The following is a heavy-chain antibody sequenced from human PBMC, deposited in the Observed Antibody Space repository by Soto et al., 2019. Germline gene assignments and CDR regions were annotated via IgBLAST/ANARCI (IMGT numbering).Heavy chain of an antibody. Sequence: GGSLRLSCAASGFTFSSYGMHWVRQAPGKGLEWVAVIWYDGSNKYYADSVKGRFTISRDNSKNTLYLQMNSLRAEDTAVYYCARVGSDYRGNPFAYWGQGTLVTVSS. CDR2: IWYDGSNK. D-gene: IGHD4-17*01. V-gene: IGHV3-33*01. J-gene: IGHJ4*02. CDR3: ARVGSDYRGNPFAY. CDR1: GFTFSSYG.